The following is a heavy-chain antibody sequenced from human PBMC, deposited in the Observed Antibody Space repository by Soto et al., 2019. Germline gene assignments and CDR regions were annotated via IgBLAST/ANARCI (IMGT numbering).Heavy chain of an antibody. Sequence: SVKVSCKASGGTFSSYTISWVRQAPGQGHKWKGRIITILGIANYAQKFQGRVTITAGKSTSTAYMELSSLRSEDTAVYYCARDLADQNIWGQGTMVTVSS. D-gene: IGHD3-3*02. CDR2: IITILGIA. CDR3: ARDLADQNI. V-gene: IGHV1-69*04. CDR1: GGTFSSYT. J-gene: IGHJ3*02.